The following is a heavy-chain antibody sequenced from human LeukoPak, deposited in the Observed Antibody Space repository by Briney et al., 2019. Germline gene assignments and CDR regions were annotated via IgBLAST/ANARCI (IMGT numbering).Heavy chain of an antibody. D-gene: IGHD3-3*01. Sequence: PSETLSLTCAVYGGSFSGYYWSWIRQPPGKGLEWIGEINHSGSTNYNPSLKSRVTISVDTSKNQFSLKLSSVTAADTAVYYCAGLRFLEWLSISYMYYFDYWGQGTLVTVSS. CDR1: GGSFSGYY. CDR3: AGLRFLEWLSISYMYYFDY. V-gene: IGHV4-34*01. CDR2: INHSGST. J-gene: IGHJ4*02.